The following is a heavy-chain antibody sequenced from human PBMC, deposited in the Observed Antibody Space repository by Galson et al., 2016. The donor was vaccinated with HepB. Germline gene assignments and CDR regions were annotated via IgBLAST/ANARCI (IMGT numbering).Heavy chain of an antibody. CDR1: GLTVSSSY. Sequence: SLRLSCAASGLTVSSSYMSWVRRAPGEGLEWVSVIDGGGSTYYADSVKGRFTISRDRSRNTLYLQMNSLRAEDTAIYYCASAYYHYYYYYAMDVWGQGPTVTVSS. CDR2: IDGGGST. V-gene: IGHV3-53*01. CDR3: ASAYYHYYYYYAMDV. J-gene: IGHJ6*02. D-gene: IGHD1-26*01.